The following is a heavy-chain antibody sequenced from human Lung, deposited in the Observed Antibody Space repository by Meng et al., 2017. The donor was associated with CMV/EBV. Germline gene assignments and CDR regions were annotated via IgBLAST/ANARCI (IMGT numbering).Heavy chain of an antibody. CDR3: ATKVVRAGGTVGFDP. CDR2: MNPNSGNT. CDR1: GYTVISYD. V-gene: IGHV1-8*01. J-gene: IGHJ5*02. Sequence: FGYTVISYDINWVRQATGQGLEWMGWMNPNSGNTGYAQKFQGRVSITRNTSISTVYMELSSLRSEDTAVYYCATKVVRAGGTVGFDPWGQGTLVTVSS. D-gene: IGHD1/OR15-1a*01.